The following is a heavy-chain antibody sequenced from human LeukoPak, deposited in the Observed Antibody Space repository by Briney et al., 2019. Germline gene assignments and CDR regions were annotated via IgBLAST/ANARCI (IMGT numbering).Heavy chain of an antibody. D-gene: IGHD2-21*01. CDR2: IYSAGST. V-gene: IGHV3-66*01. J-gene: IGHJ4*02. Sequence: GGSLRLSCAASGFTVSNNYMTWVRQAPGKGLEWVSLIYSAGSTYYADSVKGRFTISRDNSKNTVYLQMNSLRAEDTAVYYCARNIPVTRWGYWGQGTLVTVSS. CDR3: ARNIPVTRWGY. CDR1: GFTVSNNY.